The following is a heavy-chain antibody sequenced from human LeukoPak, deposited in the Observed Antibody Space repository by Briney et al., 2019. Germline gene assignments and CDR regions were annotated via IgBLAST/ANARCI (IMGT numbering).Heavy chain of an antibody. J-gene: IGHJ5*02. CDR3: ARGGSSVWFDP. CDR2: INSDGSIT. CDR1: GFTFTTYW. Sequence: GGSLRLSCAASGFTFTTYWMHWVRQAPGKGLVWVSHINSDGSITSYADSVKGRFTISRDNAKNTLYLQMNSLRAEDTAVYYCARGGSSVWFDPWGQGTLVTVSS. V-gene: IGHV3-74*01. D-gene: IGHD6-6*01.